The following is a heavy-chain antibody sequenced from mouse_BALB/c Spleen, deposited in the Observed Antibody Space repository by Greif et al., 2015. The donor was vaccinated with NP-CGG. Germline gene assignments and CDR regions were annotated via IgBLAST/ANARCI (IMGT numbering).Heavy chain of an antibody. V-gene: IGHV5-4*02. Sequence: EVMLVESGGGLVKPGGSLKLSCAASGFTFSDYYMYWVRQTPEKRLEWVATISDGGSYTYYPDSVKGRFTISRDNAKNNLYLQMSSLKSEDTAMYYCARKTGTDYAMDYWGQGTSVTVSS. CDR3: ARKTGTDYAMDY. CDR1: GFTFSDYY. D-gene: IGHD4-1*01. J-gene: IGHJ4*01. CDR2: ISDGGSYT.